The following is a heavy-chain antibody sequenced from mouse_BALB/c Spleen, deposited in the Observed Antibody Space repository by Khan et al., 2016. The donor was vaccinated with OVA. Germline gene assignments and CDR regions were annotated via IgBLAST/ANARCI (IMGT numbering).Heavy chain of an antibody. CDR1: GYTFTNYT. J-gene: IGHJ4*01. CDR2: INPGNGYT. V-gene: IGHV1-4*01. D-gene: IGHD1-1*01. CDR3: ARDLADGRNSGGMDY. Sequence: QMQLKESGAELARPGASVKMSCKASGYTFTNYTINWVKQRPGQGLKWIGWINPGNGYTTYNDKFKDKATLTVDYSSSTAYMQLSSLTSDDSAVFNCARDLADGRNSGGMDYWGQGTLVTVSS.